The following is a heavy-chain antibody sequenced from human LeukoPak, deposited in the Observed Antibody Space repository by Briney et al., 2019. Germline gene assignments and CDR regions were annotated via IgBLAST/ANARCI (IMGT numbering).Heavy chain of an antibody. CDR3: ARVGDSYGLYYFDY. V-gene: IGHV4-4*07. J-gene: IGHJ4*02. D-gene: IGHD5-18*01. Sequence: PSETLSLTCTVSGGSISSYYWSWIRQPAGKGLEWIGRIYTSWSTNYNPSLKSRVTMSVDTSKNQFSLKLSSVNAADTAVYYCARVGDSYGLYYFDYWGQGTLVTVSS. CDR2: IYTSWST. CDR1: GGSISSYY.